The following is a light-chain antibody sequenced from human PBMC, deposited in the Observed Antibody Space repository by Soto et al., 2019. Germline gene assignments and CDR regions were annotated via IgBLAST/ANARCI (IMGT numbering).Light chain of an antibody. V-gene: IGKV1-39*01. CDR2: SAS. CDR3: QQSYSPPWT. Sequence: DIQMTQSPSSLSASVGDRVTITCRASQSISTYLNWYQQKPGKAPELLIYSASSLQSGVPSRFSGRGSGTDFTLTINSLQPEDFATDYCQQSYSPPWTFGQGTKVEIK. J-gene: IGKJ1*01. CDR1: QSISTY.